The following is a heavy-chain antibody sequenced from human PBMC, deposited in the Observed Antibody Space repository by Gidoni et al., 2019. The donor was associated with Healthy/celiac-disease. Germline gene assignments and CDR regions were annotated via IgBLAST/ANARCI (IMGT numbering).Heavy chain of an antibody. V-gene: IGHV3-30-3*01. CDR3: AQSPPITMIVVASDAFDI. D-gene: IGHD3-22*01. J-gene: IGHJ3*02. Sequence: QVQLVESGGGVVQPGRSLGLSCAASGLTFSSYSMLWVRQAPGKGLEWVAVISYDGSNKYYADSVKGRFTISRDNSKNTLYLQMNSLRAEDTAVYYCAQSPPITMIVVASDAFDIWGQGTMVTVSS. CDR2: ISYDGSNK. CDR1: GLTFSSYS.